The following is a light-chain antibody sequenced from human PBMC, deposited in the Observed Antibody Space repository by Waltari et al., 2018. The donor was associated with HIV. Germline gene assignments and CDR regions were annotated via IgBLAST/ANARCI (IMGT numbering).Light chain of an antibody. Sequence: SYEVTQTPSVSVAPGQTAIITCSGDRLGDKFTCWYQQKPGQSPMLVIYQDSKRPSGIPERVSASNSGNTATLTISGTQATDEADYYCQTWDTNSLYVFGSGTKVSVL. CDR1: RLGDKF. CDR2: QDS. J-gene: IGLJ1*01. V-gene: IGLV3-1*01. CDR3: QTWDTNSLYV.